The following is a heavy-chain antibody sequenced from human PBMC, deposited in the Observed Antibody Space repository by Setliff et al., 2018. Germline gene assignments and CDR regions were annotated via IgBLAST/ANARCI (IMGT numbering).Heavy chain of an antibody. J-gene: IGHJ6*03. CDR3: ARAYYYGSGNSHKYYMDV. V-gene: IGHV4-61*09. D-gene: IGHD3-10*01. Sequence: PSETLSLTCTVSGGSISSGSYYWSWIRQPAGKGLEWIGHIYTSGSTNYNPSLKSRVTISVDTSKNQFSLKLSSVTAADTAVYYCARAYYYGSGNSHKYYMDVWGKGTAVTVSS. CDR2: IYTSGST. CDR1: GGSISSGSYY.